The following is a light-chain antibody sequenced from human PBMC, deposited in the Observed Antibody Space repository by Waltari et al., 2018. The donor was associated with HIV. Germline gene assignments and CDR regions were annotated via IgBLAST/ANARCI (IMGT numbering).Light chain of an antibody. Sequence: QSALTQPASVSGSPGQSIPISCTGPSSNVGSDDLVSWYQQHPGEAPKLIIYEVTKRPSGVSNRFSGSKSGNTASLTISGLQAEDEADYYCCSCPRSGIRYVFGTGTKVTVL. J-gene: IGLJ1*01. CDR2: EVT. V-gene: IGLV2-23*02. CDR3: CSCPRSGIRYV. CDR1: SSNVGSDDL.